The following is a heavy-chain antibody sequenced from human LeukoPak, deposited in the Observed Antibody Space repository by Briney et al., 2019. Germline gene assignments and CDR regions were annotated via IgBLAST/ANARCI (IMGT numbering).Heavy chain of an antibody. J-gene: IGHJ4*02. V-gene: IGHV3-23*01. CDR1: GFTFSSYA. Sequence: PGGSLRLSCAASGFTFSSYAMSWVRQAPGKGLEWVSAISGSGGSTYYADSVKGRFTISRDNSKNTLYLQMNSLRAEDTAVYYCAKTRSYSSSWYSRYYFDYWGQGTLVTVPS. CDR2: ISGSGGST. D-gene: IGHD6-13*01. CDR3: AKTRSYSSSWYSRYYFDY.